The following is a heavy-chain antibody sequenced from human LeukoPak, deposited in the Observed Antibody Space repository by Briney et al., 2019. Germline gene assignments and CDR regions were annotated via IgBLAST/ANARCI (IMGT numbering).Heavy chain of an antibody. Sequence: GGSLRLSCAASGFTFSSYGMHWVRQAPGKGLEWVAVISYDGSNKYYADSVKGRFTISRDNAKNSLYLQMNSLRAEDTAVYYCARVRYFDQRRYYYYMDVWGKGTTVTISS. V-gene: IGHV3-30*03. D-gene: IGHD3-9*01. J-gene: IGHJ6*03. CDR3: ARVRYFDQRRYYYYMDV. CDR2: ISYDGSNK. CDR1: GFTFSSYG.